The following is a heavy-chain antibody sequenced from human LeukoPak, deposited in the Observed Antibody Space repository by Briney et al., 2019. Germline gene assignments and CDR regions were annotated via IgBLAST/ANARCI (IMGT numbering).Heavy chain of an antibody. CDR3: ARVGTYCSSTSCYPQTDY. Sequence: GGSLRLSCAASGFTFSSYSMNWVRQAPGQGLEWVSSISSSSSYIYYADSVKGRFTISRDNAKNSLYLQMNSLRAEDTAVYYCARVGTYCSSTSCYPQTDYWGQGTLVTVSS. J-gene: IGHJ4*02. CDR1: GFTFSSYS. CDR2: ISSSSSYI. D-gene: IGHD2-2*01. V-gene: IGHV3-21*01.